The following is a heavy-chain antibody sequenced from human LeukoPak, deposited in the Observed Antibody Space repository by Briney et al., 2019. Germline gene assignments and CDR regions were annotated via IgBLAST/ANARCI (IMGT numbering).Heavy chain of an antibody. V-gene: IGHV3-30*18. J-gene: IGHJ6*02. Sequence: GRSLRLSCAASGFTFSSYGMHWVRQAPGKGLEWVAVISYDGSNKYYADSVKGRFTISRDNSKNTLYLQMNSLRAEDTAVYYCAKGRGDADYGMDVWGQGTTVTVSS. CDR3: AKGRGDADYGMDV. CDR2: ISYDGSNK. D-gene: IGHD2-21*01. CDR1: GFTFSSYG.